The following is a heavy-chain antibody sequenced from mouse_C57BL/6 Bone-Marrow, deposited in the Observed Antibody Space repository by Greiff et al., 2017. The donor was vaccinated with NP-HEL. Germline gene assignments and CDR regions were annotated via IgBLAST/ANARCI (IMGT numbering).Heavy chain of an antibody. CDR2: IYPGSGNT. CDR3: ARRHYYGYCRRYFDV. J-gene: IGHJ1*03. V-gene: IGHV1-76*01. Sequence: QVQLQQSGAELVRPGASVKLSCKASGYTFTDYYINWVKQRPGQGLEWIARIYPGSGNTYYNEKFKGKATLTAEKSSSTAYMQLSSLTSEDSAVYFCARRHYYGYCRRYFDVWGTGTTVTVSS. D-gene: IGHD2-2*01. CDR1: GYTFTDYY.